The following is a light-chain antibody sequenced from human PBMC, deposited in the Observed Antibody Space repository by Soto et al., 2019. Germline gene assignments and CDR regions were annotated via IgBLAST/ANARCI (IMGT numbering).Light chain of an antibody. CDR2: GAF. CDR1: PSVTNF. CDR3: QQRNIWPPVT. J-gene: IGKJ5*01. Sequence: IVMTQSPATLSVSPGERATLSYRASPSVTNFLAWYQQKPGQAPRLLTYGAFNRATGIPARFSGSGSGTDFTLTISSLEPEDSAIYYCQQRNIWPPVTFGQGTRLEIK. V-gene: IGKV3-11*01.